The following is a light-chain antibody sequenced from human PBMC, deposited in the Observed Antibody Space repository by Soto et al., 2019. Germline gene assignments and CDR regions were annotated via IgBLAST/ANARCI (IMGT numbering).Light chain of an antibody. V-gene: IGKV3-15*01. J-gene: IGKJ1*01. Sequence: DIVMTQSPATVSGSPGEGATFSCRASQSINTKIAWYQLKPGQAPRLLIYDASIRATGIPARFSGSGSGTEFSLTINSLQSEDFGVYFCQQYDQWWTFGRGTKVDIK. CDR2: DAS. CDR1: QSINTK. CDR3: QQYDQWWT.